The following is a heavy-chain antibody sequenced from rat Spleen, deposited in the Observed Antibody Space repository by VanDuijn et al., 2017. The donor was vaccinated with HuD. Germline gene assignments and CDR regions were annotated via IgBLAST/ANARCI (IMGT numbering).Heavy chain of an antibody. Sequence: QVQLKESGPGLVQPSQTLSLTCTVSGFSLASFHVSWVRQPPGKGLEWMGAIWSGGSTDYNSALKSRLTISRDTSKSQLFLQMNSLQTEDTAIYFCTRANRESYAHFDYWGQGVMVTVSS. V-gene: IGHV2-43*01. CDR3: TRANRESYAHFDY. CDR2: IWSGGST. J-gene: IGHJ2*01. D-gene: IGHD1-12*01. CDR1: GFSLASFH.